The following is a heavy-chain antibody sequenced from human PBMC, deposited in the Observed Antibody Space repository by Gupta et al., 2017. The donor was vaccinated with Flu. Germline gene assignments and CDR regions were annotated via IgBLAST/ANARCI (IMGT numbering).Heavy chain of an antibody. CDR3: AKDLGGSGTYYTFDS. Sequence: QVQLVESGGGVVQPGRSLRLSCAASRFTFSSYAMHWARQAPGKGLEWVALISYDGSSKRYADSVVGRFTISRDNSKNTLYLQMNSLRGEDTAVYYCAKDLGGSGTYYTFDSWGQGTLVTVSS. V-gene: IGHV3-30*18. CDR2: ISYDGSSK. D-gene: IGHD3-10*01. J-gene: IGHJ4*02. CDR1: RFTFSSYA.